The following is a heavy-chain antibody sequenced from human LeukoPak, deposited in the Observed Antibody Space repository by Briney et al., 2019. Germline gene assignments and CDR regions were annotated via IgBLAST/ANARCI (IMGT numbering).Heavy chain of an antibody. V-gene: IGHV4-38-2*02. Sequence: PSETLSLTCTVSGYSISSGYYWGWNRQPPGKGLGWIGSIYHSGSTYYNPSLKSRVTISVDTSKTQFSLKLSPVTAADTAVYYCARGISDSGSYYGYWGQGTLVTVSS. D-gene: IGHD1-26*01. CDR3: ARGISDSGSYYGY. CDR1: GYSISSGYY. CDR2: IYHSGST. J-gene: IGHJ4*02.